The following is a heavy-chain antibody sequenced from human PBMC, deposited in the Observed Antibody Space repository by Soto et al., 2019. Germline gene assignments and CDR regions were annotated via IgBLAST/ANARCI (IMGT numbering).Heavy chain of an antibody. V-gene: IGHV3-33*01. J-gene: IGHJ6*02. D-gene: IGHD3-10*01. Sequence: GGSLRLSCAASGFTFSSYGMHWVRQAPGKGLEWVAVIWYDGSNKYYADSVKGRFTISRDNSKNTLYLQMNSLRAEDTAVYYCAREGGEIYYYGMDVWGQGTTVTVSS. CDR3: AREGGEIYYYGMDV. CDR2: IWYDGSNK. CDR1: GFTFSSYG.